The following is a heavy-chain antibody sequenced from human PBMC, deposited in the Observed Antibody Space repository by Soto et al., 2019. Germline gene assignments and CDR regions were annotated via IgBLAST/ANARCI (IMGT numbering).Heavy chain of an antibody. V-gene: IGHV3-20*04. Sequence: GGSLRLSCAASGFTFDDYGMSWVRQAPGKGLEWVSGINWNGGSTGYADSVKGRFTISRDNAKNSLYLQMNSLRAEDTALYYCARTIVLMVYASGFDYWGQGTLVTVSS. D-gene: IGHD2-8*01. J-gene: IGHJ4*02. CDR1: GFTFDDYG. CDR2: INWNGGST. CDR3: ARTIVLMVYASGFDY.